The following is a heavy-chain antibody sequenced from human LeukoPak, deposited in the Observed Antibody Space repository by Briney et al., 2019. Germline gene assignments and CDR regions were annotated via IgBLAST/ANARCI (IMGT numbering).Heavy chain of an antibody. CDR1: GFTVSSNY. CDR2: IGDGGARI. D-gene: IGHD6-13*01. CDR3: VNSYSSSRRGAFDI. V-gene: IGHV3-53*01. J-gene: IGHJ3*02. Sequence: GGSLRLSCAASGFTVSSNYMSWVRQAPGKGLEWVSSIGDGGARINYADSVKGRFTLSRDNSINTLYLQMNSLRAEDTAVYFCVNSYSSSRRGAFDIWGRGTMVIVSS.